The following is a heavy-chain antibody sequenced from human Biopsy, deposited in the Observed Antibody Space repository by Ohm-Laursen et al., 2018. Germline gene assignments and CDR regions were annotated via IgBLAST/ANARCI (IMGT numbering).Heavy chain of an antibody. Sequence: SETLSLTCTVSGGSTSSYYWMWIRHPPGKGLEWIGYIHHAQSATYSPSLKSRVTISVDTSKNQFSLKMTSVTAADTAVYYFARGDYFDSNGYFWFDPWGQGTLVTVSS. J-gene: IGHJ5*02. CDR1: GGSTSSYY. D-gene: IGHD3-22*01. CDR2: IHHAQSA. CDR3: ARGDYFDSNGYFWFDP. V-gene: IGHV4-59*12.